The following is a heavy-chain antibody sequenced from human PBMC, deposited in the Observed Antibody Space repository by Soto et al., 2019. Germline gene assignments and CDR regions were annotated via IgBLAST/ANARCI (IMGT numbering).Heavy chain of an antibody. CDR2: ISYDGSNK. D-gene: IGHD6-13*01. J-gene: IGHJ6*02. V-gene: IGHV3-30-3*01. CDR1: GFSFSSYS. CDR3: ARAPPRGIAAPGTWGSGMDV. Sequence: GGSLRLSCTASGFSFSSYSLHWVRQTPGKGLEWVAVISYDGSNKYYADSVKGRFTVSRDSPKNTLFLQMNSLKPEDAAVYYCARAPPRGIAAPGTWGSGMDVWGQGTTVTVSS.